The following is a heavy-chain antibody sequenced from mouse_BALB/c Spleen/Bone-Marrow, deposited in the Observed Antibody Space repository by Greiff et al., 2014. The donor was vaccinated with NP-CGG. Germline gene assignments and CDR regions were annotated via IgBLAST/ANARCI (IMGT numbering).Heavy chain of an antibody. CDR3: SRGVDYSSWFAY. CDR1: GFTFSSFG. V-gene: IGHV5-6-3*01. D-gene: IGHD2-4*01. CDR2: INSNGGFT. Sequence: EVMLVESGGGLVQPGGSLKLSCAASGFTFSSFGMSWVRQTPDKRLELVANINSNGGFTYYADSVKGRFTISRDNAMNTLYLQMRSLKSEDTAIYYCSRGVDYSSWFAYWGQGTLFTVSA. J-gene: IGHJ3*01.